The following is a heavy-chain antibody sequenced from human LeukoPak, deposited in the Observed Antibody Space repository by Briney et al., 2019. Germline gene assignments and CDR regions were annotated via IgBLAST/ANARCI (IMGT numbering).Heavy chain of an antibody. CDR3: ASGNWGSDY. CDR2: INHGGST. CDR1: GGSFSGYY. Sequence: SETLSLTCAVYGGSFSGYYWSWIRQPPGKGLEWIGEINHGGSTNYNPSLKSRVTISVDTSKNQFSLKLSSVTAADTAVYYCASGNWGSDYWGQGTLVTVSS. V-gene: IGHV4-34*01. D-gene: IGHD7-27*01. J-gene: IGHJ4*02.